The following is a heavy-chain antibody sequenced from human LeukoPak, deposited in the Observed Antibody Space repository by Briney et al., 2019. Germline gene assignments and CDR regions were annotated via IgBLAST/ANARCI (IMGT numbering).Heavy chain of an antibody. D-gene: IGHD3-22*01. CDR2: INPNSGGT. Sequence: ASVKVSCKASGGTFSSYAISWVRQAPGQGLEWMGWINPNSGGTNYAQKFQGRVTMTRDTSISTAYMELSRLRSDDTAVYYCARVSNYYYDSSGYYYSRFDYWGQGTLVTVSS. CDR3: ARVSNYYYDSSGYYYSRFDY. V-gene: IGHV1-2*02. CDR1: GGTFSSYA. J-gene: IGHJ4*02.